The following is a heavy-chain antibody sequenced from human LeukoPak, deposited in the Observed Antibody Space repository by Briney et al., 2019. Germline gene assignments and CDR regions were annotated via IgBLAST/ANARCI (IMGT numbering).Heavy chain of an antibody. CDR2: ISYDGSNK. V-gene: IGHV3-30*03. CDR3: AQTSGMNSY. J-gene: IGHJ4*02. Sequence: SGGSLRLSCAASGFTFSSYGMHWVRQAPGKGLEWVAVISYDGSNKYYADSVKGRFTISRDNSKNTLYLQMNSLRAEDTAVYYCAQTSGMNSYWGQGTLVTVSS. CDR1: GFTFSSYG. D-gene: IGHD6-13*01.